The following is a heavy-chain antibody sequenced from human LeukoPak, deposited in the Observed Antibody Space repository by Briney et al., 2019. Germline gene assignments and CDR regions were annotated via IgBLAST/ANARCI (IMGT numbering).Heavy chain of an antibody. D-gene: IGHD6-19*01. Sequence: ASVKVSCKASGYTFTGYYMHWVRQAPGQGLEWMGWINPNSGGTNYAQKFQGRVTMTRDTSISTAYMELSRLRPDDTAVYYCARDRGQWLFRYFQHWGQGTLVTVSS. CDR1: GYTFTGYY. J-gene: IGHJ1*01. CDR3: ARDRGQWLFRYFQH. CDR2: INPNSGGT. V-gene: IGHV1-2*02.